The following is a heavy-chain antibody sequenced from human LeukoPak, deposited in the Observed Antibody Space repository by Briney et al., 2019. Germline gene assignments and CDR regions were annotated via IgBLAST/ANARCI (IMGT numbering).Heavy chain of an antibody. V-gene: IGHV3-48*02. CDR1: GFIFGDYS. Sequence: GGSLRLSCAASGFIFGDYSMNWVRRAPGKGLERISYISGGSSDLHYADSVKGRFTISRDNAKNSLYLQMNSLRDEDTAVYYCVRDPVRRFDYWGQGALVTVSP. CDR2: ISGGSSDL. J-gene: IGHJ4*02. CDR3: VRDPVRRFDY. D-gene: IGHD3-10*01.